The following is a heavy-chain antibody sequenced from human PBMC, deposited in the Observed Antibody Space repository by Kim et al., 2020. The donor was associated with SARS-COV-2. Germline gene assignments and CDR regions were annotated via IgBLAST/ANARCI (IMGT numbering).Heavy chain of an antibody. V-gene: IGHV3-13*01. D-gene: IGHD6-19*01. J-gene: IGHJ4*02. CDR2: IGTAGDT. Sequence: GGSLRLSCAASGFTFSSYDMHWVRQATGKGLEWVSAIGTAGDTYYPGSVKGRFTISRENAKNSLYLQMNSLRAGDTAVYYCARGNLGFNRGKYRSGWPFDYWGQGTLVTVSS. CDR3: ARGNLGFNRGKYRSGWPFDY. CDR1: GFTFSSYD.